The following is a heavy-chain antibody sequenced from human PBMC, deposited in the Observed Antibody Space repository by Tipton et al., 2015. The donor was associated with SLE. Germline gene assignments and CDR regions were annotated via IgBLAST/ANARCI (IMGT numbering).Heavy chain of an antibody. CDR1: GFTFSTYA. CDR3: ARDLSGADAFDI. D-gene: IGHD2-8*02. J-gene: IGHJ3*02. CDR2: IYSGGST. Sequence: SLRLSCVASGFTFSTYAMSWVRQAPGKGLEWVSVIYSGGSTYYADSVKGRFTISRDNSKNTLYLQMNSLRAEDTAVYYCARDLSGADAFDIWGQGTMVTVSS. V-gene: IGHV3-66*02.